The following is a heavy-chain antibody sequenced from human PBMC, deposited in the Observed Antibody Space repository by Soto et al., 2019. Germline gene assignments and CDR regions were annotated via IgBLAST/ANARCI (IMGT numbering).Heavy chain of an antibody. D-gene: IGHD2-15*01. J-gene: IGHJ4*02. CDR1: GFTVSSNY. Sequence: EVQLVESGGGLVQPGGSLRLSCAASGFTVSSNYMSWVRQAPGKGLEWVSVIYSGGSTYYADSVKGRFTISSDNSKNTLYLQMNSLRAEDTAVYYCARGGYCSGGSCYSSRTFGYWGQGTLVTVSS. CDR2: IYSGGST. CDR3: ARGGYCSGGSCYSSRTFGY. V-gene: IGHV3-66*01.